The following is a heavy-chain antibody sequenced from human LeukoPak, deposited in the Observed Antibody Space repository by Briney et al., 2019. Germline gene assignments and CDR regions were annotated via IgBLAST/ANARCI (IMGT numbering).Heavy chain of an antibody. V-gene: IGHV4-31*03. CDR1: GGSISSSSYY. Sequence: SETLSLTCTVSGGSISSSSYYWGWIRQPPGKGLEWIGYIYYSGSTYYNPSLKSRVTISVDTSKNQFSLKLSSVTAADTAVYYCARNVRYYDFWSGYYKSSYFDYWGQGTLVTVSS. D-gene: IGHD3-3*01. J-gene: IGHJ4*02. CDR2: IYYSGST. CDR3: ARNVRYYDFWSGYYKSSYFDY.